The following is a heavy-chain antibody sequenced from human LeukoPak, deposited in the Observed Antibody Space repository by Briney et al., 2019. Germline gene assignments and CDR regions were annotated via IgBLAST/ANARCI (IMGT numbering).Heavy chain of an antibody. V-gene: IGHV4-30-2*01. Sequence: SQTLSLTCAVSGGSISSGGYSWSWIRQPPGKGLEWIGYIYHSGSTCYNPSLKSRVTISVDRSKNQFSLKLSSVTAADTAVYYCARAKDDSSGYYSSRGDYFDYWGQGTLVTVSS. CDR1: GGSISSGGYS. D-gene: IGHD3-22*01. CDR2: IYHSGST. J-gene: IGHJ4*02. CDR3: ARAKDDSSGYYSSRGDYFDY.